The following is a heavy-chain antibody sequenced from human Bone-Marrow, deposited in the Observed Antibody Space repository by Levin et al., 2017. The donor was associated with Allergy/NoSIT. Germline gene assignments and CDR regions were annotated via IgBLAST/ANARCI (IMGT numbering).Heavy chain of an antibody. Sequence: GESLKISCSASGFSFSTFAMHWVRQAPGKGLEYVSTISSNGGSTYYADSVKGRFTISRDNSKNTLYLQMSSLRVEDTAVYYCVKDSCSTGSCYSYFDYWGQGALVTVSS. D-gene: IGHD2-15*01. CDR1: GFSFSTFA. J-gene: IGHJ4*02. CDR2: ISSNGGST. V-gene: IGHV3-64D*06. CDR3: VKDSCSTGSCYSYFDY.